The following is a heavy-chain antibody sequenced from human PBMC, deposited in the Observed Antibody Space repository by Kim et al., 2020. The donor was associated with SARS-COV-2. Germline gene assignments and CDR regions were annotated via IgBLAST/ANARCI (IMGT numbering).Heavy chain of an antibody. D-gene: IGHD6-13*01. CDR3: ATTYPYSSSWVTYYFDY. CDR1: GYTLTELS. CDR2: FDPEDGET. J-gene: IGHJ4*02. V-gene: IGHV1-24*01. Sequence: ASVKVSCKVSGYTLTELSMHWVRQAPGKGLEWMGGFDPEDGETIYAQKFQGRVTMTEDTSTDTAYMELSSLRSEDTAVYYCATTYPYSSSWVTYYFDYWGQGTLVTVSS.